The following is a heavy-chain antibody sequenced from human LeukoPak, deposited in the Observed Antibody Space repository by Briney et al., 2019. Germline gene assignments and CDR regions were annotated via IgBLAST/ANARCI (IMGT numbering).Heavy chain of an antibody. Sequence: GGSLRLSCAASGFTLSSYGMHWVRQAPGKGLEWVAFIRYDGSNKYYADSVKGRFTVSRDNSKNTLYLQMKSLRAEDTAVYYCAKGGGYEAQYYYYYLDVWGKGTTVTISS. CDR3: AKGGGYEAQYYYYYLDV. CDR1: GFTLSSYG. D-gene: IGHD5-12*01. J-gene: IGHJ6*03. V-gene: IGHV3-30*02. CDR2: IRYDGSNK.